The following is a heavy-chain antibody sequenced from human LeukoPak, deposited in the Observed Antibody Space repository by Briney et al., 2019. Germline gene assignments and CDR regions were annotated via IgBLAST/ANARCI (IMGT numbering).Heavy chain of an antibody. Sequence: GESLKISCKASGYSFTNCWIGWVRQMPGKGLEWMGIIYPGDSETRNSPSFQGQVTISADKSISTAYLQWSSLKASDTAMYYCAAKSRGYNYGLDSWGQGTLVTVSS. CDR2: IYPGDSET. CDR3: AAKSRGYNYGLDS. J-gene: IGHJ4*02. CDR1: GYSFTNCW. D-gene: IGHD5-18*01. V-gene: IGHV5-51*01.